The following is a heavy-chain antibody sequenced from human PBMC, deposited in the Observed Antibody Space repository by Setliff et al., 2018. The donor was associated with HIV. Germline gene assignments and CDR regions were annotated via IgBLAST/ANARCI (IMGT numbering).Heavy chain of an antibody. CDR1: GGSISSTTYY. CDR3: ARGLSVYSYANVYYYHGMDV. V-gene: IGHV4-39*01. D-gene: IGHD5-18*01. J-gene: IGHJ6*02. CDR2: FHYSGST. Sequence: SETLSLTCTVSGGSISSTTYYWGWIRQPPGKGLEWIGSFHYSGSTSYNPSLKSRVAISVDTSKSQFSLKMTSVTAADTAVYYRARGLSVYSYANVYYYHGMDVWGQGTTVTVS.